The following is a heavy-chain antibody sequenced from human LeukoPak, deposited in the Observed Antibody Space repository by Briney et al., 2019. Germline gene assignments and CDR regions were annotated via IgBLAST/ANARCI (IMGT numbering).Heavy chain of an antibody. D-gene: IGHD3-22*01. CDR2: ISGSGGST. V-gene: IGHV3-23*01. CDR3: VKRDYYSREPFDF. Sequence: PGGSLRLSCAPSACTIKDYAMTWIRRAPGKGLEWVSAISGSGGSTYYADSVKGRFAISRDNSKNMLYLQMNSLTAEDTAVYYCVKRDYYSREPFDFWGQGTLVTVSS. CDR1: ACTIKDYA. J-gene: IGHJ4*02.